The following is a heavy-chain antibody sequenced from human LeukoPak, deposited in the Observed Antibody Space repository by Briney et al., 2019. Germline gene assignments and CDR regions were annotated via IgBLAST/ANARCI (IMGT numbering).Heavy chain of an antibody. CDR3: ARRGPGATVDY. D-gene: IGHD4/OR15-4a*01. CDR1: GGSFNDYY. V-gene: IGHV4-34*01. CDR2: VNHSGRT. Sequence: SETLSLTCAVYGGSFNDYYWSWIRQPPGKGLEWIGEVNHSGRTNYNPSLKGRVTISQDTSKNQFSLKLRSVTAADTAVYFCARRGPGATVDYWGQGTLVTVSS. J-gene: IGHJ4*02.